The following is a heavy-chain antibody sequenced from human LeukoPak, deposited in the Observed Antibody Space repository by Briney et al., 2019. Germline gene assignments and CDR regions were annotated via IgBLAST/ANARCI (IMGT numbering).Heavy chain of an antibody. D-gene: IGHD1-20*01. V-gene: IGHV1-69*02. CDR3: AGAAYNWNDYYYYGMDV. CDR1: GGTFSSYT. CDR2: IIPILGIA. J-gene: IGHJ6*02. Sequence: SVKVSCKASGGTFSSYTISWVRQAPGQGLEWMGRIIPILGIANYAQKFQGRVTITADKSTSTAYMELSSLRSEDAAVYYCAGAAYNWNDYYYYGMDVWGQGTTVTVSS.